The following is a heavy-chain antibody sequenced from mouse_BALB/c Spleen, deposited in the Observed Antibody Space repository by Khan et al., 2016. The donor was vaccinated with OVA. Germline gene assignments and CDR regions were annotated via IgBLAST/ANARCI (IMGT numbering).Heavy chain of an antibody. CDR3: ARENYYGSSHYAMDY. CDR1: GYTFTSYW. V-gene: IGHV1S41*01. CDR2: ISPGSGTP. J-gene: IGHJ4*01. Sequence: DLVKPGASVKLSCKASGYTFTSYWINWIKQRPGQGLEWIGRISPGSGTPYYNEMFKGKATLTVDTSSSTAYIHLSSLSSEDSAVYFGARENYYGSSHYAMDYWGQGTSVTVSS. D-gene: IGHD1-1*01.